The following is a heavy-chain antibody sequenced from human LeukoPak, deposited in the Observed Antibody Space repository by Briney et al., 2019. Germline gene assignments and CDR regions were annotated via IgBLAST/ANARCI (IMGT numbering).Heavy chain of an antibody. CDR2: ISSSGSTI. V-gene: IGHV3-48*04. Sequence: GGSLRLSCAASGFTFNGYNMNWVRQAPGKGLEWVSYISSSGSTIYYADSVKGRFTISRDNAKNSLYLQMNSLRAEDTAVYYCAELGITMIGGVWGKGTTVTISS. CDR3: AELGITMIGGV. J-gene: IGHJ6*04. D-gene: IGHD3-10*02. CDR1: GFTFNGYN.